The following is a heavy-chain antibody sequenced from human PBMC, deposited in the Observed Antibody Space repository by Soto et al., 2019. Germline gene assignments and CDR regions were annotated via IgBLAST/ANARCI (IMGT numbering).Heavy chain of an antibody. Sequence: SEPLSLTCAVSGGSISSGGYSWSWIRQPPGKGLEWSGYIYHSGSTYYNPSLKSRVTISVDRSKNQFSLKLSSVTAADTALYYCARAKAVAADYWGQGTLVTVSS. J-gene: IGHJ4*02. CDR1: GGSISSGGYS. V-gene: IGHV4-30-2*01. CDR2: IYHSGST. D-gene: IGHD6-19*01. CDR3: ARAKAVAADY.